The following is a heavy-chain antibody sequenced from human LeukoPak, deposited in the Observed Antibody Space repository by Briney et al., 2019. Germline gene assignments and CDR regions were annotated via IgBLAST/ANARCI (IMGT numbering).Heavy chain of an antibody. Sequence: PSETLSLTCAVYGGSFSGYYWSWIRQPPGKGLEWIGEINHSGSTNYNPSLKSRVTISVDTSKNQFSLKLSSVTAADTAVYYCARVRYCSSTSCYRFYYYYYMDVWGKGTTVTVSS. J-gene: IGHJ6*03. CDR2: INHSGST. D-gene: IGHD2-2*02. CDR3: ARVRYCSSTSCYRFYYYYYMDV. CDR1: GGSFSGYY. V-gene: IGHV4-34*01.